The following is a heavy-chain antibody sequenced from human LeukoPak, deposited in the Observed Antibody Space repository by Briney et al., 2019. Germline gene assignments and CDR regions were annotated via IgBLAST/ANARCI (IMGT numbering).Heavy chain of an antibody. Sequence: NASETLSLTCAVYGGSFSGYYWSWIRQPPGKGLEWIGEINHSGSTNYNPSLKSRVTISVDTSKNQFSLKLSSVTAADTAVYYCARQHLSYDYVWGSYRFDYWGQGTLVTVSS. CDR3: ARQHLSYDYVWGSYRFDY. J-gene: IGHJ4*02. CDR1: GGSFSGYY. V-gene: IGHV4-34*01. CDR2: INHSGST. D-gene: IGHD3-16*02.